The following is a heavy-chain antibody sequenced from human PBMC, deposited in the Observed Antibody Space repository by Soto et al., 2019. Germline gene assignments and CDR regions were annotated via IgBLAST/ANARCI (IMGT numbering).Heavy chain of an antibody. Sequence: QVQLVESGGGAVQPGESLRLSCEASGFDFTYYAMHWVRQAPGKGLESVAVMSSDGSKIHHTDSVKGRFTISRDNSKNTLYLQMNSLRKEDTAVYFCAKDEGVGGTLGLFDYWGQGTLVSVSS. CDR1: GFDFTYYA. J-gene: IGHJ4*02. D-gene: IGHD1-26*01. CDR3: AKDEGVGGTLGLFDY. V-gene: IGHV3-30*18. CDR2: MSSDGSKI.